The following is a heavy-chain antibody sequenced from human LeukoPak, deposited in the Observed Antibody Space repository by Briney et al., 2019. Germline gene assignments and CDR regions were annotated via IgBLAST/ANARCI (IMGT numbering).Heavy chain of an antibody. CDR2: IYYSGST. CDR1: GGSISSYY. V-gene: IGHV4-59*01. D-gene: IGHD5/OR15-5a*01. Sequence: SETLSLTCTVSGGSISSYYWSWIRQPPGKGLEWIGYIYYSGSTNHNPSLKSRVTISVDTSKNQFSLKLSSVTAADTAVYYCARVVGVYYFDYWGQGTLVTVSS. CDR3: ARVVGVYYFDY. J-gene: IGHJ4*02.